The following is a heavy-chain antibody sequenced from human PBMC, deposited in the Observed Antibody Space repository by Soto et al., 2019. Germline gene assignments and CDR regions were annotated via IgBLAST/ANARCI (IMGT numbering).Heavy chain of an antibody. CDR2: IYYSGST. CDR1: DGTISSYY. CDR3: ARQVGGWAPWYFDY. V-gene: IGHV4-59*08. Sequence: SETMSLTCTVSDGTISSYYWRWILQTPGKGLEWIGYIYYSGSTNYNPSLKSRVTISVDTSKNQFSLKLSSVTAADTAVYYCARQVGGWAPWYFDYWGQGTLVTAPQ. D-gene: IGHD6-19*01. J-gene: IGHJ4*02.